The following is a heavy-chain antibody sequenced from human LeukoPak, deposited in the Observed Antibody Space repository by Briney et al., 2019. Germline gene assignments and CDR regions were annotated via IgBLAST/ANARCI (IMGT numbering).Heavy chain of an antibody. CDR1: GFTFSSYA. J-gene: IGHJ4*02. Sequence: GRSLRLSCAASGFTFSSYAIHWVRQAPGKVLEWVAVISYDGSNKYYADSVKGRFTISRDNSKNTLYLQMNSLRAEDTAVYYCARTRTDFVGYYFDYWGQGTLVTVSS. CDR3: ARTRTDFVGYYFDY. CDR2: ISYDGSNK. D-gene: IGHD3/OR15-3a*01. V-gene: IGHV3-30*04.